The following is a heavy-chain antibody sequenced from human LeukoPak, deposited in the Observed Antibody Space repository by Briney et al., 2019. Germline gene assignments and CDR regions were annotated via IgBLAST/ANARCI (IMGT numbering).Heavy chain of an antibody. Sequence: AGTLTLSCAASGFMVAGDGMSWVRHLPWKGLQWVPGITWNGGSTGYADSVKGRFTISRDNAKNSLYLQMNSLRAEDTALYYCARNGTHYYDSSGLDAFDIWGQGTMVSVSS. D-gene: IGHD3-22*01. CDR3: ARNGTHYYDSSGLDAFDI. V-gene: IGHV3-20*04. CDR2: ITWNGGST. CDR1: GFMVAGDG. J-gene: IGHJ3*02.